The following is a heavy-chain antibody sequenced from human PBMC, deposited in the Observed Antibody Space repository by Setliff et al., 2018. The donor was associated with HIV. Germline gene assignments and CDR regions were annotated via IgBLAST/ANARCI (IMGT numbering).Heavy chain of an antibody. J-gene: IGHJ1*01. CDR3: ARSPSSGYYPNAENFQH. CDR1: GGSISSSSYF. Sequence: PSETLSLTCTVSGGSISSSSYFWGWIRQPPGKGLEWIGYIYSSGSAYYNPSLKSRVTISVDTSKNQFSLMLSSVAAADTAVYYCARSPSSGYYPNAENFQHWGQGTLVTVS. CDR2: IYSSGSA. D-gene: IGHD3-22*01. V-gene: IGHV4-39*07.